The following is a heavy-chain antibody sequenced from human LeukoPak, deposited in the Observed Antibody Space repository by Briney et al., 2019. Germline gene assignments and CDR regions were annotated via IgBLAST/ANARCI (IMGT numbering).Heavy chain of an antibody. CDR2: IYYSGST. J-gene: IGHJ4*02. V-gene: IGHV4-31*03. CDR1: GGSISSGGYY. CDR3: ARESAAYCGGDCSHPDY. Sequence: SETLSLTCTVSGGSISSGGYYWSWIRQHPGKGLEWIGYIYYSGSTYYNPCLKSRVTISVDTSKNQFSLKLSSVTAADTAVYYCARESAAYCGGDCSHPDYWGQGTLVTVSS. D-gene: IGHD2-21*02.